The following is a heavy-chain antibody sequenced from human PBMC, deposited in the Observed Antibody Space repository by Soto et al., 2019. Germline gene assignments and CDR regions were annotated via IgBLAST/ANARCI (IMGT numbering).Heavy chain of an antibody. CDR2: IWYDGSNK. CDR3: ARFFLSGYSSGPLRWYYGMDV. D-gene: IGHD6-19*01. CDR1: GFTFSSYG. Sequence: QVQLVESGGGVVQPGRSLRLSCAASGFTFSSYGMHWVRQAPGKGLEWVAVIWYDGSNKYYADSVKGRLTISRDNSKNTLYLQMNSLRAEDTAVYYCARFFLSGYSSGPLRWYYGMDVWGQGTTVTVSS. J-gene: IGHJ6*02. V-gene: IGHV3-33*01.